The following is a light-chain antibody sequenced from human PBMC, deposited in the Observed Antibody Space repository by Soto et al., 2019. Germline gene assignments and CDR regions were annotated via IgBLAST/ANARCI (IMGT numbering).Light chain of an antibody. CDR2: AAS. V-gene: IGKV1-39*01. Sequence: DIQMTQSPSSLSASVGDRVTITCRASQSISSYLNWYQQKPGKAPKLLIYAASSLQSGVPSRFSGSGSGTDFTLTISSLQPEDFATYYCQQSCSTPWTFGQGIKVDIK. J-gene: IGKJ1*01. CDR3: QQSCSTPWT. CDR1: QSISSY.